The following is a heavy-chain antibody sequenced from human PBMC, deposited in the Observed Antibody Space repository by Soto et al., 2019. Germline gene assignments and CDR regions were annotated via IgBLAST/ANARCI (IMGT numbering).Heavy chain of an antibody. D-gene: IGHD4-17*01. CDR3: ARGAPMTTVTTSRFDP. CDR2: INHSGST. CDR1: GGSFSGYY. Sequence: QVQLQQWGAGLLKPSETLSLTCAVYGGSFSGYYWSWIRQPPGKGLEWIGEINHSGSTNYNPSLKSRVTISVDPSKNQFSLELSSVTAADTAVYYCARGAPMTTVTTSRFDPWGQGTLVTVSS. J-gene: IGHJ5*02. V-gene: IGHV4-34*01.